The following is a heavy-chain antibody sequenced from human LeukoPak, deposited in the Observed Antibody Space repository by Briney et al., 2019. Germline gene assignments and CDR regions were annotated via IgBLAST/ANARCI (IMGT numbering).Heavy chain of an antibody. CDR2: ISAYNGNT. Sequence: ASVKVSCTASGYTFTSFGISWVRQAPGQGLEWMGWISAYNGNTNYVQKFQGRVTMTTDISTSTAYMELRSLRSDDTAVFYCVRDLGVDTSMIFFDYWGQGTLVTVSS. CDR3: VRDLGVDTSMIFFDY. V-gene: IGHV1-18*01. D-gene: IGHD5-18*01. CDR1: GYTFTSFG. J-gene: IGHJ4*02.